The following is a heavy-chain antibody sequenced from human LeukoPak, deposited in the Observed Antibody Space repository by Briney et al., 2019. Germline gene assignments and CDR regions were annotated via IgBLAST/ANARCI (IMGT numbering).Heavy chain of an antibody. V-gene: IGHV1-2*02. J-gene: IGHJ4*02. CDR1: GYTLTDYY. Sequence: ASVKVSCKASGYTLTDYYMHWVRQAPGQGLEWMGWINPNSGDTNYAQNFQGRVTMTRYTSNSTAYMELGRLTSDDTAIYYCARGWRGSYFPDFWGQGTLVTVSS. D-gene: IGHD1-26*01. CDR3: ARGWRGSYFPDF. CDR2: INPNSGDT.